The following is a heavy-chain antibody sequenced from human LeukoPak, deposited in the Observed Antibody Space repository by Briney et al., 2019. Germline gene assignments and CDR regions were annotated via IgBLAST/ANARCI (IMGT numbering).Heavy chain of an antibody. J-gene: IGHJ6*02. V-gene: IGHV3-53*01. CDR3: ARPWSSSGNQEAFNYYYYGMDV. Sequence: GGSLRLSCVASGFTVSSNYMSWVRQAPGKGLQWVSVIYSSGRTYYADSVKGRFTISRDNSKNTLYLQMNSLGAEDTAVYYCARPWSSSGNQEAFNYYYYGMDVWGQGTTVTVSS. D-gene: IGHD6-13*01. CDR2: IYSSGRT. CDR1: GFTVSSNY.